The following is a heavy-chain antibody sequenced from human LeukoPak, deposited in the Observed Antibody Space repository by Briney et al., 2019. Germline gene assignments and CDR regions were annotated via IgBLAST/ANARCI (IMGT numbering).Heavy chain of an antibody. CDR3: AKEGQLPPPSFDY. CDR2: IRYDGSNK. D-gene: IGHD2-2*01. V-gene: IGHV3-30*02. J-gene: IGHJ4*02. CDR1: GFTFSSYG. Sequence: PGGSLRLSCAASGFTFSSYGMHWVRQAPGKGLEWVAFIRYDGSNKYYADSVKGRFTISRDNSKNTLYLQMNSLRAEDTAVYYCAKEGQLPPPSFDYWGQGTLVTVSS.